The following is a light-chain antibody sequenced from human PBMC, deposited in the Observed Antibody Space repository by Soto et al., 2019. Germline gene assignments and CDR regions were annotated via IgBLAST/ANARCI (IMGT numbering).Light chain of an antibody. CDR3: QHYFTTPRT. J-gene: IGKJ2*01. CDR2: WAS. V-gene: IGKV4-1*01. Sequence: DIVMTQSPDSLAVSLGEMTTINCKSSQSLFYSSNTNHFLAWYQQKAVQPPKLLIYWASTRESGVPDRFSGSGSGAEFNLTSTILQADDAGVYYCQHYFTTPRTFGQGT. CDR1: QSLFYSSNTNHF.